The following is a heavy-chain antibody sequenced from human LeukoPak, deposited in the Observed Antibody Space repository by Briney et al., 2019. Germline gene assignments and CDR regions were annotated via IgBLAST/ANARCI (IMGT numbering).Heavy chain of an antibody. V-gene: IGHV3-48*03. Sequence: GGSLRLSCAASGFTFSSYEMNWVRQAPGKGLEWVSYISSSGSTIYYADSVKSRFTISRDNAKNSLYLQMNSLRAEDTAVYYCARYSRLTADYWGQGTLVTVSS. D-gene: IGHD1-14*01. CDR2: ISSSGSTI. J-gene: IGHJ4*02. CDR3: ARYSRLTADY. CDR1: GFTFSSYE.